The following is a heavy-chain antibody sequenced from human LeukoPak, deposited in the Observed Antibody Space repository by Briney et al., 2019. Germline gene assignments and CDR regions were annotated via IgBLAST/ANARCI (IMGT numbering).Heavy chain of an antibody. CDR3: EGWLQFDDIWFDP. J-gene: IGHJ5*02. CDR2: ISSSGSTI. V-gene: IGHV3-48*03. CDR1: GFTFSSYE. Sequence: PGGSLRLSCAASGFTFSSYEMNWVRQAPGKGLEWVSYISSSGSTIYYADSVKGRFTISRDNAKNSLYLQMNSLRAEDTAVYYCEGWLQFDDIWFDPWGQGTLVTVSS. D-gene: IGHD5-24*01.